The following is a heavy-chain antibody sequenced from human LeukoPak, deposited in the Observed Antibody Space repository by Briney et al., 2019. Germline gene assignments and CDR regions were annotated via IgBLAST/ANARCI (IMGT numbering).Heavy chain of an antibody. CDR2: INHSGST. CDR3: ARAYSSSWYRDWFDP. V-gene: IGHV4-34*01. J-gene: IGHJ5*02. D-gene: IGHD6-13*01. Sequence: PSETLSLTCAVYGGSFSGYYWSWIRQPPGKGLEWIGEINHSGSTNYNPSLKSRVTISVDRSKNQFSLKLSSVTAADTAVYYCARAYSSSWYRDWFDPWGQGTLVTVSS. CDR1: GGSFSGYY.